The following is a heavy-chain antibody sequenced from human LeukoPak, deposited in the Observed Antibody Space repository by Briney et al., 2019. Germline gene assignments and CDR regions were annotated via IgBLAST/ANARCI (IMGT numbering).Heavy chain of an antibody. D-gene: IGHD1-26*01. CDR1: GFTFSSYA. CDR2: ISYDGSNK. CDR3: ARESNGELLGY. V-gene: IGHV3-30*04. J-gene: IGHJ4*02. Sequence: GGSLRLSCAASGFTFSSYAMHWVRQAPGKGLEWVAVISYDGSNKYYADSVKGRFTISRDNSKNTLYLQMNSLRAEDTAVYYCARESNGELLGYWGQGTLVTVSS.